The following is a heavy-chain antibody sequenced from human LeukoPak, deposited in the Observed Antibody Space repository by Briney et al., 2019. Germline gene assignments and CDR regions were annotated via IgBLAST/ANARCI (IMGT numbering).Heavy chain of an antibody. V-gene: IGHV3-74*01. D-gene: IGHD6-19*01. CDR3: ARSSSRAFDI. CDR2: ISNDESST. J-gene: IGHJ3*02. CDR1: GFTFSSYW. Sequence: GGSLRLSCAASGFTFSSYWMHRVRQAPGKGLVWVACISNDESSTSYVDSVKGRFTISRDNAKNTLYLQVDSLRAEDTAVYYCARSSSRAFDIWGQGTVVTVSS.